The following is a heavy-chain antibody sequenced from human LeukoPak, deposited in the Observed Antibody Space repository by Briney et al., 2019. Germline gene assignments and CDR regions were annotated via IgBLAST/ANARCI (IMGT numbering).Heavy chain of an antibody. CDR3: ARRYCSGGSCYSFRGDWFDP. V-gene: IGHV3-33*01. D-gene: IGHD2-15*01. CDR2: IWYDGSNK. CDR1: GFTFSSYG. J-gene: IGHJ5*02. Sequence: GRSLRLSCAASGFTFSSYGMHWVRQAPGKGLEWVAVIWYDGSNKYYADSVKGRLTISRDNSKNTLYLQMNSLRAEDTAVYYCARRYCSGGSCYSFRGDWFDPWGQGTLVTVSS.